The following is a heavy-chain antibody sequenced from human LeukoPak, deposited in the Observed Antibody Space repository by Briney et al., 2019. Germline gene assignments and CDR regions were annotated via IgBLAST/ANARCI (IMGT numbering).Heavy chain of an antibody. V-gene: IGHV3-7*01. D-gene: IGHD3-22*01. CDR1: GFTFSSYW. CDR2: IKQDGSEK. Sequence: GGALRLSCAASGFTFSSYWMSWVRQAPGKGLEWVANIKQDGSEKCYVDSVKGRFTISRDNAKNSLYLQMNSLRAEDTAVYYCAREGYYDSSGYCGFDIWGQGTMVTVSS. CDR3: AREGYYDSSGYCGFDI. J-gene: IGHJ3*02.